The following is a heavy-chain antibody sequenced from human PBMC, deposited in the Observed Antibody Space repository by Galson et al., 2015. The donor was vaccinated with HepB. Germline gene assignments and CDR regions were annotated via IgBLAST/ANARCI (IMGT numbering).Heavy chain of an antibody. CDR1: GYTFTGYY. V-gene: IGHV1-2*02. CDR2: INPNSGGT. CDR3: ARGPDYCGGDCYHDY. D-gene: IGHD2-21*02. Sequence: SVKVSCKASGYTFTGYYMHWVRQAPGQGLEWMGWINPNSGGTNYAQKFQGRVTMTRDTSISTAYMELSRLRSDDTAVYYCARGPDYCGGDCYHDYWGQGTLVTVSS. J-gene: IGHJ4*02.